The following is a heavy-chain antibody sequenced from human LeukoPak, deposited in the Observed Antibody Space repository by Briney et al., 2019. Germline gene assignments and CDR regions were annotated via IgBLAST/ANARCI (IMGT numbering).Heavy chain of an antibody. CDR3: ASGTILGAFDI. D-gene: IGHD1/OR15-1a*01. CDR2: VYYSGST. Sequence: SETLSLTCAVSGGSISSYYWNWIRQPPGKGLEWIGYVYYSGSTNYNPSLQSRVTILVDTSKNQFSLQLTSVTAADTALYYCASGTILGAFDIWGQGTMVTVCS. CDR1: GGSISSYY. V-gene: IGHV4-59*08. J-gene: IGHJ3*02.